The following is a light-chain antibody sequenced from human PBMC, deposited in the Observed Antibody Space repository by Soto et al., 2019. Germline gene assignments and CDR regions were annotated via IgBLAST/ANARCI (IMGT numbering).Light chain of an antibody. CDR3: TSYTSSSTTG. CDR1: SSDVGGYNY. V-gene: IGLV2-14*01. CDR2: EVS. J-gene: IGLJ1*01. Sequence: SVLTQPASVSGSPGQAITISCTGTSSDVGGYNYVSWYQQHPGKAPKLMIYEVSNRPSGVSDRFSGSKSGNTASLTISGLQAEDVADYYCTSYTSSSTTGFGTGTKGTLL.